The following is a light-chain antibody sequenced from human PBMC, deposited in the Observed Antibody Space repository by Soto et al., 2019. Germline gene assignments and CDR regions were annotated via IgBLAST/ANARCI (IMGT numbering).Light chain of an antibody. CDR3: QKYGTYCT. V-gene: IGKV3-20*01. J-gene: IGKJ1*01. CDR1: QSVSNNY. Sequence: EIVVTQSPGTLSLSPGERATLSCRASQSVSNNYLAWYQQKPGQAPRLLIYGASNRATGIPDRFSGSGSGTKFALAISTLEPEDFAVYYCQKYGTYCTFVQRTKVDIK. CDR2: GAS.